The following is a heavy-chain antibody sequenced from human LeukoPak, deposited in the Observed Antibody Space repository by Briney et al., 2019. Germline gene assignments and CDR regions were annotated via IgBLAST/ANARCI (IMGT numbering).Heavy chain of an antibody. CDR2: ICAYNGNT. D-gene: IGHD1-14*01. V-gene: IGHV1-18*01. CDR1: GYTFTSYG. Sequence: GASVKVSCKASGYTFTSYGISWVRQAPGQGLEWMGWICAYNGNTNYAQKLQGRVTMTTDTSTSTAYMELRSLRSDDTAVYYCARAEPMGPQAPYGMDVWGQGTTVTVCS. CDR3: ARAEPMGPQAPYGMDV. J-gene: IGHJ6*02.